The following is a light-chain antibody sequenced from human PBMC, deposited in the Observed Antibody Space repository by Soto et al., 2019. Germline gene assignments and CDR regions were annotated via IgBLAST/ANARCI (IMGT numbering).Light chain of an antibody. V-gene: IGLV1-44*01. J-gene: IGLJ1*01. Sequence: QSVLTQPLSASGTPGQRVTISCSGGSSNIGTNAVNWYQQLPGTAPKLLIYNNNQRPSGVPDRFSGSKSGTSASLAISGLQSEDEADYYCAAWDDSQNGYVFGTGTKVTVL. CDR2: NNN. CDR3: AAWDDSQNGYV. CDR1: SSNIGTNA.